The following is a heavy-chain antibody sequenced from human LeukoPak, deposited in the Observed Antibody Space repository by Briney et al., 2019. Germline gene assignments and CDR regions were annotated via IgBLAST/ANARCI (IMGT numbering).Heavy chain of an antibody. D-gene: IGHD7-27*01. Sequence: PSGTLSLTCAVSGDSVSRSHWWNWVRQPPGKGLEWIGETSQSGDTKYNPSLKSQVTVSADKSKSQFSLKLTSVTAADSAVYYCATNVGKTFDHWGQGVLVIVSS. CDR2: TSQSGDT. V-gene: IGHV4-4*02. J-gene: IGHJ4*02. CDR1: GDSVSRSHW. CDR3: ATNVGKTFDH.